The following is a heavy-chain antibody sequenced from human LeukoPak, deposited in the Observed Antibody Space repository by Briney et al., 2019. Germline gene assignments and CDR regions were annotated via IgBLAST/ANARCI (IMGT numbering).Heavy chain of an antibody. V-gene: IGHV3-33*06. D-gene: IGHD3-16*01. CDR2: IWSDGGNK. J-gene: IGHJ5*02. CDR3: AKKGGFDP. Sequence: GGSLRLSCAAPGFTFSSYGMHWGRQAPGKGLEWVGVIWSDGGNKYYGDSVKGRLTISRDNSQNTLYLQMNSLRVEDTAVYYCAKKGGFDPWGQGTLVTVSS. CDR1: GFTFSSYG.